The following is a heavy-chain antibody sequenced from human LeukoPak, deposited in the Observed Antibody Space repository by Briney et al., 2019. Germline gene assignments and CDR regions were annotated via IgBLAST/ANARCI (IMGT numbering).Heavy chain of an antibody. Sequence: GGSLRLSCAASGFTFSSYAMHWVRQAPGKGLEYVSAISSNGGSTYYANSVNGRFTISRDNSQTTLYLQMGSLRAEDMAVYYCARAGHSSSWVKYNWFDPWGQGTLVTVSS. J-gene: IGHJ5*02. V-gene: IGHV3-64*01. D-gene: IGHD6-13*01. CDR2: ISSNGGST. CDR3: ARAGHSSSWVKYNWFDP. CDR1: GFTFSSYA.